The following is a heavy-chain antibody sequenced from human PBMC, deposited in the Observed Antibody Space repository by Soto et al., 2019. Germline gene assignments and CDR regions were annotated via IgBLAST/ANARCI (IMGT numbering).Heavy chain of an antibody. CDR2: ISGSGGGT. J-gene: IGHJ4*02. Sequence: EVQLLESGGGLVQPGGSLRLSCAASGFTFTNYAINWVRQAPGKGLEWVSTISGSGGGTDYADSVRGRFTISRDFSKXXXXXXXXXXXXXXXAVYYCAKDRSSSSPYYCDYWGQGSLVSVSS. CDR1: GFTFTNYA. CDR3: AKDRSSSSPYYCDY. V-gene: IGHV3-23*01. D-gene: IGHD6-6*01.